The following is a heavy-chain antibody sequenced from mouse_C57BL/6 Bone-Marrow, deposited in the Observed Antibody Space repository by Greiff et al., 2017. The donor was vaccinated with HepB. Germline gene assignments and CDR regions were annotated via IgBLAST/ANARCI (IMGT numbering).Heavy chain of an antibody. Sequence: VMLMESGPGLLQSSQTLSLTCSFSGFSLSTSGMGVSWLRQPSGKGLEWLAHIYWDDVKRYNPSLKSRLTISKDTSRNQVFLKITSVDTADTATYYCARRDDGSSSYYFDYGGQGTTLTVSS. CDR1: GFSLSTSGMG. J-gene: IGHJ2*01. CDR2: IYWDDVK. CDR3: ARRDDGSSSYYFDY. V-gene: IGHV8-12*01. D-gene: IGHD1-1*01.